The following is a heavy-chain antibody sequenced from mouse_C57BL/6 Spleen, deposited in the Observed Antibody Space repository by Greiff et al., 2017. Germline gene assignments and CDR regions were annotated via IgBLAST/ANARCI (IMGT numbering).Heavy chain of an antibody. CDR3: ARGDYDVDWYFDV. CDR1: GYTFTSYW. J-gene: IGHJ1*03. D-gene: IGHD2-4*01. CDR2: IHPNSGST. Sequence: QVQLQQPGAELVKPGASVKLSCKASGYTFTSYWMHWVKQRPGQGLEWIGMIHPNSGSTNYNEKFKSKATLTVDKSSSTAYMQLSSLTSEDSAVDYCARGDYDVDWYFDVWGTGTTVTVSS. V-gene: IGHV1-64*01.